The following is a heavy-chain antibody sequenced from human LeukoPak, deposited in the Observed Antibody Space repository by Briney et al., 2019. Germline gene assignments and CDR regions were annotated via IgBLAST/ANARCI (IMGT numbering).Heavy chain of an antibody. J-gene: IGHJ4*02. CDR2: ISGSGGST. D-gene: IGHD3-10*01. V-gene: IGHV3-23*01. Sequence: GGSLRLSCAASGFTFSTYAMSWVRQAPGKGLEWVSAISGSGGSTYYADSVKGRFTISRDNSKNILYLQMNSLRAEDTAVYYCAKDYPPYGSGSQIPPYYDYWGQGTLVTVSS. CDR1: GFTFSTYA. CDR3: AKDYPPYGSGSQIPPYYDY.